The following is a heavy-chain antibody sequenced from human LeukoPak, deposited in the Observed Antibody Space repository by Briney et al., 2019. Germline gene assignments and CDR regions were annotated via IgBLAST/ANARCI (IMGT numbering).Heavy chain of an antibody. CDR2: ISSSSSYI. CDR3: ARMVFGVVSPVDY. J-gene: IGHJ4*02. CDR1: GFTFSSYS. Sequence: GSLRLSCAASGFTFSSYSMNWVRQAPGKGLEWVSSISSSSSYIYCADSVKGRFTISRDNAKNSLYLQMNSLRAEDTAVYYCARMVFGVVSPVDYWGQGTLVTVSS. V-gene: IGHV3-21*01. D-gene: IGHD3-3*01.